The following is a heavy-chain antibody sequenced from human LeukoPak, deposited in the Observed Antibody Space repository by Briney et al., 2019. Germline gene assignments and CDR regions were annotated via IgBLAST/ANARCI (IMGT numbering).Heavy chain of an antibody. CDR1: GFTFSSYG. CDR2: INTDGSST. D-gene: IGHD2-2*01. CDR3: ARVVYCSSASCYGRWFDP. V-gene: IGHV3-74*01. J-gene: IGHJ5*02. Sequence: GRSLRLSCAASGFTFSSYGMHWVRQAPGKGLVWVSRINTDGSSTSYADSVKGRFTISRDNAKNTLYLQMNSLRAEDTAVYYCARVVYCSSASCYGRWFDPWGQGTLVTVSS.